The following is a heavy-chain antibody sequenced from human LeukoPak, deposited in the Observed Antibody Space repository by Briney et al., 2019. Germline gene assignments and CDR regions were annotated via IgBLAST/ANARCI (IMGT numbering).Heavy chain of an antibody. CDR2: IYYSGST. Sequence: SETLSLTCTVSGGSISSYYWSWIRQPPGKGLEWIGYIYYSGSTNYNPSLKSRVTISVDTSKNQFSLKLSSVTAADTAVYYCARGRYYYGSGSFSYYYYYGMDVWGQGTTVTVSS. CDR3: ARGRYYYGSGSFSYYYYYGMDV. D-gene: IGHD3-10*01. J-gene: IGHJ6*02. CDR1: GGSISSYY. V-gene: IGHV4-59*01.